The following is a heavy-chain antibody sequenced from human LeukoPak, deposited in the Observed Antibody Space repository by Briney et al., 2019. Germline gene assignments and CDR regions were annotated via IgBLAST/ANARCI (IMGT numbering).Heavy chain of an antibody. D-gene: IGHD3-3*01. CDR1: GFTFSSYW. CDR2: TSSDGSRT. J-gene: IGHJ3*02. CDR3: ARDSPIGAGYYDFWSGYDNSAFDI. V-gene: IGHV3-74*01. Sequence: PGGSLRLSCAASGFTFSSYWMHWVRQAPGKGRVWVARTSSDGSRTSYADAVKGRSTTSRDNAKNTLYLQMNSLRAQDTAVYYCARDSPIGAGYYDFWSGYDNSAFDIWGQETMVTASS.